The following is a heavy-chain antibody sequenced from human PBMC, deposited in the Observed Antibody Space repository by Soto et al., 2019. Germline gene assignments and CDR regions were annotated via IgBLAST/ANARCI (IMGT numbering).Heavy chain of an antibody. J-gene: IGHJ4*02. CDR2: INAGNGNT. V-gene: IGHV1-3*01. D-gene: IGHD3-9*01. CDR3: ARDILTGYPRYYFDY. Sequence: QVQLVQSGAEVKKPGASVKVSCKASGYTFTSYAMHWVRQAPGQRLEWMGWINAGNGNTKYSQKFQGRVTITRDTSXXTAYMELSSLRSEDTAVYYCARDILTGYPRYYFDYWGQGTLVTVSS. CDR1: GYTFTSYA.